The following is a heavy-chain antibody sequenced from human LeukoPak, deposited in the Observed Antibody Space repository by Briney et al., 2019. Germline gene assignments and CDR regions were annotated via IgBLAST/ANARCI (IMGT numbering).Heavy chain of an antibody. CDR2: IHNSGST. J-gene: IGHJ4*02. CDR1: GGSVSSGSYY. Sequence: PSETLSLTCTVSGGSVSSGSYYWSWIRQPPGKGLEWIGFIHNSGSTKYNPSLMSRVTISVDTSKNQFSLKLSSVTAAETAVYYCARTKHYYGDFFDYWGQGTLVTVSS. CDR3: ARTKHYYGDFFDY. V-gene: IGHV4-61*01. D-gene: IGHD4-17*01.